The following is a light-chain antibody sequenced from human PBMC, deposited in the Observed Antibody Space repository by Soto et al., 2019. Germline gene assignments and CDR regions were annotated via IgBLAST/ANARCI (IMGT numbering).Light chain of an antibody. V-gene: IGKV3-15*01. CDR2: GGF. CDR1: QTLRNK. CDR3: QHHNAWPLT. Sequence: IVLTQSPGTLSVSPGERVILSCMASQTLRNKLAWYQQKPGQAPRLLIYGGFTRATGIPARFSGSGSGTDFTLTITSLQSAEFAIYYCQHHNAWPLTFGPGTKLDLK. J-gene: IGKJ3*01.